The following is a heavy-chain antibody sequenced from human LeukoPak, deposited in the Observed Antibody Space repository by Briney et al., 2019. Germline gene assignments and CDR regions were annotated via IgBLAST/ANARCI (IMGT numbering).Heavy chain of an antibody. V-gene: IGHV3-74*01. CDR3: ARDPGDWNRAFDI. CDR2: INSDGSST. D-gene: IGHD1-1*01. CDR1: GFTFSSYW. J-gene: IGHJ3*02. Sequence: PGGSLRLSCAASGFTFSSYWMHWVRQAPGKGLVWVSRINSDGSSTSYADSVKGRFTISRDNAKNTLYLQVNSLRAEDTAVYYCARDPGDWNRAFDIWGQGTMVTVSS.